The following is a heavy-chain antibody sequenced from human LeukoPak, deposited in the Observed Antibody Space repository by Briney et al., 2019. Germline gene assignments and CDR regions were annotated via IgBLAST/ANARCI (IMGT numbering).Heavy chain of an antibody. CDR2: IRYDGSNK. D-gene: IGHD3-10*01. CDR3: ARDAYLWFVLPGVDNWFDP. Sequence: GGSLRLSCAASGFTFSSYGMHWVRQAPGKGLEWGAFIRYDGSNKYYADSVKGRFTISRDNAKNSLYLQMNSLRAEDTAVYYCARDAYLWFVLPGVDNWFDPWGQGTLVTVSS. CDR1: GFTFSSYG. J-gene: IGHJ5*02. V-gene: IGHV3-30*02.